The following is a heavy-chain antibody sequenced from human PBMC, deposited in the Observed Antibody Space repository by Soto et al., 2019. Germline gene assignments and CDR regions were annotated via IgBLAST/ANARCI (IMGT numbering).Heavy chain of an antibody. CDR1: GASISMYY. Sequence: PSWALSVNCPVPGASISMYYWSWIRQPAGKGLEWVGRIYTSGSTNYKHSLKSRVTMSVDTSKNQFFLQLSSVTAADTAVYYGARDGGSIYYVLDVWGQGTMVTVSS. V-gene: IGHV4-4*07. CDR2: IYTSGST. CDR3: ARDGGSIYYVLDV. D-gene: IGHD2-15*01. J-gene: IGHJ6*02.